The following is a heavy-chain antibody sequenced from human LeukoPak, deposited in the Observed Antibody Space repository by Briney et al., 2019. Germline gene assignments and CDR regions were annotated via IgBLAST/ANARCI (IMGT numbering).Heavy chain of an antibody. V-gene: IGHV4-39*07. CDR2: IYYSGST. Sequence: SETLSLTCTVSGGSIGSSSYYWGWIRQPPGKGLNWIGSIYYSGSTYYNPSLKSRVTISVDTSKIQFSLKLSSVTAADTAVYYCARVSSGWYSPFDYWGQGTLVTVSS. CDR1: GGSIGSSSYY. CDR3: ARVSSGWYSPFDY. J-gene: IGHJ4*02. D-gene: IGHD6-19*01.